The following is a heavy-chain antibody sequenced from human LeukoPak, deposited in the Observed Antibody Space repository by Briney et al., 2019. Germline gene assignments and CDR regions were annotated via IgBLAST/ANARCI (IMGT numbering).Heavy chain of an antibody. D-gene: IGHD2/OR15-2a*01. CDR2: IYYSGST. CDR3: ARDAAAPYLNNWYFDL. V-gene: IGHV4-59*01. J-gene: IGHJ2*01. CDR1: GGSISSYY. Sequence: SETLSLTCTVSGGSISSYYWSWVRQPPGKGLEWVGYIYYSGSTNYNPSLKSRVTISVDTSKNQFSLKLSSVTAADTAVYYCARDAAAPYLNNWYFDLWGRGTLVTVSS.